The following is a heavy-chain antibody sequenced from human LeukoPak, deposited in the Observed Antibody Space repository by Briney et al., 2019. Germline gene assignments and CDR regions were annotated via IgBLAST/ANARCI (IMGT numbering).Heavy chain of an antibody. Sequence: GGSLRLSCAASGFTFSSYAMSWVRPAPGKGLEWVSAISGSGGSTYYADSVKGRFTISRDNSKNTLYLQMNSLRAEDTAVYYCAKDACSGGSCYEDYWGQGTLVTVSS. CDR2: ISGSGGST. D-gene: IGHD2-15*01. V-gene: IGHV3-23*01. J-gene: IGHJ4*02. CDR1: GFTFSSYA. CDR3: AKDACSGGSCYEDY.